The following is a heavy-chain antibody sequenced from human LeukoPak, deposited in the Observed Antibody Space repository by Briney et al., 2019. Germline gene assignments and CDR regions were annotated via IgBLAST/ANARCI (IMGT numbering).Heavy chain of an antibody. Sequence: GGSLRLSCAASGFTFSSYGMHWVRQAPGKGLEWVAVISYDGSNKYYADSVKGRFTISRDNSKNTLYLQMNSLRAEDTAVYYCAMGSGYYNSFDYWGQGTLVTVFS. CDR1: GFTFSSYG. CDR3: AMGSGYYNSFDY. D-gene: IGHD3-22*01. CDR2: ISYDGSNK. J-gene: IGHJ4*02. V-gene: IGHV3-30*03.